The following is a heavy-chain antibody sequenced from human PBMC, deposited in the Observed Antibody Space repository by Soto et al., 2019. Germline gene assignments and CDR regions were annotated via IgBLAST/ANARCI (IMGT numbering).Heavy chain of an antibody. D-gene: IGHD5-18*01. V-gene: IGHV3-30*18. CDR1: GYTFSSYG. CDR3: AKTRGYSYDYAMDV. J-gene: IGHJ6*02. CDR2: ISYDGSNK. Sequence: VQLVEFGGGVVQPGRSLRLSCAASGYTFSSYGIHWVRQAPGKGLEWVAVISYDGSNKNYADSVKGRFTISRDNSKNTVFLQMNSLRSEDTAVYYCAKTRGYSYDYAMDVWGQGTTVAFSS.